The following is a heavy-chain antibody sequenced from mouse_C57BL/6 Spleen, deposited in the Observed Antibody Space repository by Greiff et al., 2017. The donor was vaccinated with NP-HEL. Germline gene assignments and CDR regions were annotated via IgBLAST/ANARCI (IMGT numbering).Heavy chain of an antibody. Sequence: EVQGVESGGGLVQPGGSMKLSCVASGFTFSNYWMNWVRQSPEKGLEWVAQIRLKSDNYATHYAESVKGRFTISRDDSKSSVYLQMNNLRAEDTGIYYCTGLDGYYTFAYWGQGTLVTVSA. CDR1: GFTFSNYW. CDR3: TGLDGYYTFAY. J-gene: IGHJ3*01. CDR2: IRLKSDNYAT. V-gene: IGHV6-3*01. D-gene: IGHD2-3*01.